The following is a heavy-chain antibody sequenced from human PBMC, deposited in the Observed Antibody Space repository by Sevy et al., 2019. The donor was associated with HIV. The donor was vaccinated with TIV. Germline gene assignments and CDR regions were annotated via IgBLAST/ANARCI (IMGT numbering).Heavy chain of an antibody. D-gene: IGHD3-3*01. CDR3: ARGGSGDVWNYGYYYYGMDV. CDR1: GDTFSTYD. CDR2: MSPKSGST. V-gene: IGHV1-8*02. J-gene: IGHJ6*02. Sequence: ASVKVSCKASGDTFSTYDINWVRQAPGQGLEWMGWMSPKSGSTGFAQKFQGRLTMTRDTSINTAYMELSSLRSADTSVYYCARGGSGDVWNYGYYYYGMDVWGQGTTVNVSS.